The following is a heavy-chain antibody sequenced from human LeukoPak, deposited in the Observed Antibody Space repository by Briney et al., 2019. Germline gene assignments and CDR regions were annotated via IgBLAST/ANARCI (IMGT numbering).Heavy chain of an antibody. V-gene: IGHV3-7*03. Sequence: PGGSLRLSCAVSGFTFSGFWMSWSRQAPGKGLEWVASINSDGSEGYYADVVKGRFTISRDNAKNSLYLQINSLRAEDTAVYYCARITGTTSPTDYWGQGTLVTVSS. CDR2: INSDGSEG. CDR1: GFTFSGFW. D-gene: IGHD1-7*01. CDR3: ARITGTTSPTDY. J-gene: IGHJ4*02.